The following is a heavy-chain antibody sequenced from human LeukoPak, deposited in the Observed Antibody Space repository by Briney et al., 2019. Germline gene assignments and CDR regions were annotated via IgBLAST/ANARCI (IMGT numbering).Heavy chain of an antibody. CDR2: IIPIFGTA. J-gene: IGHJ6*03. V-gene: IGHV1-69*05. Sequence: ASVKVSCRASGGTFSSYAISWVRQAPGQGLEWVGGIIPIFGTANYAQKFQGRVTITTDESTSTAYMELSSLRSEDTAVYYCARHRQNIVVVPAALGDMDVWGKGTTVTVSS. CDR3: ARHRQNIVVVPAALGDMDV. D-gene: IGHD2-2*01. CDR1: GGTFSSYA.